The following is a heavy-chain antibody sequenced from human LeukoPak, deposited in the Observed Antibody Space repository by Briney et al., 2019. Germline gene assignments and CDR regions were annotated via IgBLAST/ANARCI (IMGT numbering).Heavy chain of an antibody. CDR1: GFTFSSYW. CDR2: IKQDGSEK. J-gene: IGHJ4*02. V-gene: IGHV3-7*03. Sequence: GGSLRLSCAASGFTFSSYWMSWVRQAPGKGLEWVANIKQDGSEKYYVDSVKGRFTIFRDNSKNTLYLQMNSLRAEDTAVYYCARLSDITGRWDFDYWGQGTLVTVSS. CDR3: ARLSDITGRWDFDY. D-gene: IGHD3-16*02.